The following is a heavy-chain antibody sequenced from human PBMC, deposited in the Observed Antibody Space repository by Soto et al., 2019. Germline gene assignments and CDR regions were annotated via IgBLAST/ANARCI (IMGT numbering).Heavy chain of an antibody. D-gene: IGHD7-27*01. CDR2: IYSSETT. CDR1: GGSLSSSRYY. V-gene: IGHV4-39*01. CDR3: ARHGGGSGDGWFDP. J-gene: IGHJ5*02. Sequence: QLQLQESGPGLVKPSETLSLTCTVSGGSLSSSRYYWGWIRQPPGKGLERIGSIYSSETTYYNPSLKSRVTKSVDTSKNQFSLKLSSVTAADTAVYYCARHGGGSGDGWFDPWGQGTLVTVSS.